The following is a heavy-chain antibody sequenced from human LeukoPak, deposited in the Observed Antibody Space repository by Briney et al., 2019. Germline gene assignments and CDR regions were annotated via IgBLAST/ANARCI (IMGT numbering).Heavy chain of an antibody. D-gene: IGHD6-13*01. Sequence: SGGSLRLSCAASGFIFSSYAMSWVRQAPGKGLEWVSGVSVSGGITKHADSVKGRFTVSRDNSKNTLYLQMNSLRAEDTALYYCAKRVHSSSWYAAFDSWGQGTLVTVSS. CDR3: AKRVHSSSWYAAFDS. V-gene: IGHV3-23*01. CDR2: VSVSGGIT. CDR1: GFIFSSYA. J-gene: IGHJ4*02.